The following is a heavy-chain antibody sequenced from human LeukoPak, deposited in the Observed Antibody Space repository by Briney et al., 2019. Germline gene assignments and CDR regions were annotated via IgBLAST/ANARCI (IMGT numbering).Heavy chain of an antibody. D-gene: IGHD3-22*01. CDR3: ARGDYYDSSGYSNWFDP. CDR1: GGSISSYY. J-gene: IGHJ5*02. Sequence: TSETLSLTCTVSGGSISSYYWSWIRQPPGKGLEWIGYIYYRGSTNYNPSLKSRVTISVDTSKNQFSLKLSSVTAADTAVYYCARGDYYDSSGYSNWFDPWGQGTLVTVSS. CDR2: IYYRGST. V-gene: IGHV4-59*01.